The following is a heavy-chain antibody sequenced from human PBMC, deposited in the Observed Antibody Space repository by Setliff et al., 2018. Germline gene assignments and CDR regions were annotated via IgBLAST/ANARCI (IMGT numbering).Heavy chain of an antibody. Sequence: SETLSLTCSVSGGSINEYYWSWFRQPAGKGLEWIGRIYSDENTDYNPSLKSRVTMSADTSKNQFSLEVNSVTAADTAVYYCARGPPGYNWGSGNWFDPWGQGTLVTVSS. J-gene: IGHJ5*02. CDR1: GGSINEYY. CDR2: IYSDENT. CDR3: ARGPPGYNWGSGNWFDP. D-gene: IGHD1-1*01. V-gene: IGHV4-4*07.